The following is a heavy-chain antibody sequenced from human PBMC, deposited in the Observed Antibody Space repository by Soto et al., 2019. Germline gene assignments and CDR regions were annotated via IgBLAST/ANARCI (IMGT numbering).Heavy chain of an antibody. CDR1: GGSFSGYY. V-gene: IGHV4-34*01. Sequence: SETLSLTCAVYGGSFSGYYWSWIRQPPGKGLEWIGEINHSGSTNYNPSLKSRVTISVDTSKNQFSLKLSSVTAADTAVYYCASASFEFRGYFDYWGQETLVTVSS. CDR2: INHSGST. D-gene: IGHD3-9*01. CDR3: ASASFEFRGYFDY. J-gene: IGHJ4*02.